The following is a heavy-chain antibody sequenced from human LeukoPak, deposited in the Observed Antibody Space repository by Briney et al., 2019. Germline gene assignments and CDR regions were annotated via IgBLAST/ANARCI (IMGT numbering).Heavy chain of an antibody. CDR2: IRSKAYGGTT. V-gene: IGHV3-49*03. Sequence: GGSLRLSCTASGFTFGDYAMSWFRQAPGKGLEWVGFIRSKAYGGTTEYAASVKGRFTISRDDSKSIAYLQMNSLKTEDTAVYYCTREFLYGFPGGFSDYWGQGTLVTVSS. J-gene: IGHJ4*02. D-gene: IGHD3-3*01. CDR1: GFTFGDYA. CDR3: TREFLYGFPGGFSDY.